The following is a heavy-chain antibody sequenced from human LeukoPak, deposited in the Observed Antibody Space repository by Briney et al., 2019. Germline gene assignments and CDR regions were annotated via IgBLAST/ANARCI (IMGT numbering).Heavy chain of an antibody. D-gene: IGHD2-15*01. V-gene: IGHV4-34*01. J-gene: IGHJ4*02. CDR2: INHSGST. Sequence: SETLSLTCAVYGGSFSGCYWSWIRQPPGKGLEWIGEINHSGSTNYNPSLKGRVTISVDTSKNQFSLKLSSVTAADTAVYYCARHRSPGTPFDYWGQGTLVTVSS. CDR1: GGSFSGCY. CDR3: ARHRSPGTPFDY.